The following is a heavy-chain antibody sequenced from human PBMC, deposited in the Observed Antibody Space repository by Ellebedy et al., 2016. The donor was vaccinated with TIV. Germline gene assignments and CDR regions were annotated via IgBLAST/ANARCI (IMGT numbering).Heavy chain of an antibody. CDR2: INHSGGS. D-gene: IGHD3-10*01. J-gene: IGHJ4*02. Sequence: SETLSLXXAVYGGTFSDYYWSWIRQPPGKGLEWIGEINHSGGSNYNPSLKSRVTISVDTSKNQFSLKLSSVTAADTAVYYCARESGLGLIGDFDCWGQGTLVTVSS. CDR3: ARESGLGLIGDFDC. CDR1: GGTFSDYY. V-gene: IGHV4-34*01.